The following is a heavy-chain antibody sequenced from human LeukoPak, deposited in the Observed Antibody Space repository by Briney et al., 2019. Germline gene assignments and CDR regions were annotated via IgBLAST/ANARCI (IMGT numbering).Heavy chain of an antibody. Sequence: GASLRLSCAASGFTFSSYGMSWVRQAPGKGLEWVSGITSGGGSTYYADSVKGRFIVSRDTSKNTLYLQMNSLRAEDTAVYYCAKDHGTAVAGLYYWGQGTLVTVSS. V-gene: IGHV3-23*01. J-gene: IGHJ4*02. D-gene: IGHD6-19*01. CDR1: GFTFSSYG. CDR3: AKDHGTAVAGLYY. CDR2: ITSGGGST.